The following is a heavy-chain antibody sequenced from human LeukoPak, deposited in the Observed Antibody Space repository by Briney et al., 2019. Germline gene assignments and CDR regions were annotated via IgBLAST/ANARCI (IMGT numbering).Heavy chain of an antibody. CDR1: GYTFTSYG. CDR2: ISAYNGNT. CDR3: ARVGQYYDFWSGPFDY. J-gene: IGHJ4*02. V-gene: IGHV1-18*01. Sequence: ASVKVSCKASGYTFTSYGISWVRQAPGQGLEWMGWISAYNGNTNYAQKLQGRVTMTTDTSTSTAYMELRSLRSDDTAVYYCARVGQYYDFWSGPFDYWGQGTLVTVSS. D-gene: IGHD3-3*01.